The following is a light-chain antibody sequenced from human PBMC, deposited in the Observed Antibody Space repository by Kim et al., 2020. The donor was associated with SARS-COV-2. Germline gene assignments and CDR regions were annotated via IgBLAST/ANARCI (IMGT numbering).Light chain of an antibody. CDR2: GKN. CDR1: SPRYYY. CDR3: NSRNTSGDHLV. V-gene: IGLV3-19*01. J-gene: IGLJ2*01. Sequence: ALEQTARSTCQGESPRYYYASWYQQKRRQARVVVIYGKNNRTSGIPDRFSGSSSGHTASLTITGAQAEDEVDYYCNSRNTSGDHLVFGGGTQLTVL.